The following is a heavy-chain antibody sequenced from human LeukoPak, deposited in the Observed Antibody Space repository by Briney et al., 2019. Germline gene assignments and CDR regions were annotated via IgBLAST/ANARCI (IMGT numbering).Heavy chain of an antibody. J-gene: IGHJ5*02. CDR3: ARHSSLRGVIDFDP. Sequence: SETLSLTCTVSGGSISSSSYYWGWIRQPPGKGLEWIGSIYYSGSTYYNPSLKSRVTISVDTSKNQFSLKLSSVTAADTAVYYCARHSSLRGVIDFDPWGQGTLVTVSS. D-gene: IGHD3-10*01. V-gene: IGHV4-39*01. CDR2: IYYSGST. CDR1: GGSISSSSYY.